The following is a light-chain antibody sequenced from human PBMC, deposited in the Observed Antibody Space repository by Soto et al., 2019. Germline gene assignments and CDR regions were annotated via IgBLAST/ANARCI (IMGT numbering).Light chain of an antibody. Sequence: DIVMTQTPLSLPVTPGEPASISCRSSQSLLDSDDGNTYLDWYLQKPGQSPQLLIYMLSYRVSGVPDRFSGSGSGTDFTLKIRRVEAEDVGIYFCMQRVEFPYTVGQGTDLEIK. CDR1: QSLLDSDDGNTY. J-gene: IGKJ2*01. CDR2: MLS. CDR3: MQRVEFPYT. V-gene: IGKV2-40*01.